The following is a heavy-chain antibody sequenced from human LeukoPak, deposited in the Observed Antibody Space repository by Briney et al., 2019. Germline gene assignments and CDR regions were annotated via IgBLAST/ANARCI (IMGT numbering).Heavy chain of an antibody. Sequence: PSETLSLTCTVSGDSISSGDYYWSRIRQHPGKGLEWIGYIYYSGSTYYNPSLKSRLTISVDTSKNQLSLKLRSVTAADTAVYYCAMIVMGTGSLDYWGQGTLVTVSS. CDR3: AMIVMGTGSLDY. V-gene: IGHV4-31*03. CDR1: GDSISSGDYY. J-gene: IGHJ4*02. D-gene: IGHD3-22*01. CDR2: IYYSGST.